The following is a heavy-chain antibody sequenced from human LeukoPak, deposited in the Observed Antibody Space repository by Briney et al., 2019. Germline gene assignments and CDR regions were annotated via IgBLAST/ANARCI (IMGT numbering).Heavy chain of an antibody. CDR2: IYYSGST. CDR3: ARGYYHILTGYYMRGFDP. V-gene: IGHV4-31*03. J-gene: IGHJ5*02. D-gene: IGHD3-9*01. CDR1: GGSISSGGYY. Sequence: SETLSLTCTVSGGSISSGGYYWSWIRQHPGKGLEWIGYIYYSGSTYYNPSLKSRVTISVDTSKNQFSLKLSSVTAADTAVYYCARGYYHILTGYYMRGFDPWGQGTLVTVSS.